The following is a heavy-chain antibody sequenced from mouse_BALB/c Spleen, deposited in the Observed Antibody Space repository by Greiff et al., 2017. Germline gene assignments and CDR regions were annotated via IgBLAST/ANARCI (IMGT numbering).Heavy chain of an antibody. D-gene: IGHD1-2*01. CDR2: ISSGSSTI. CDR3: ARSGLLRLPFDY. CDR1: GFTFSSFG. V-gene: IGHV5-17*02. Sequence: EVKLVESGGGLVQPGGSRKLSCAASGFTFSSFGMHWVRQAPEKGLEWVAYISSGSSTIYYADTVKGRFTISRDNPKNTLFLQMTRLRSEDTAMYYCARSGLLRLPFDYWGQGTTLTVSS. J-gene: IGHJ2*01.